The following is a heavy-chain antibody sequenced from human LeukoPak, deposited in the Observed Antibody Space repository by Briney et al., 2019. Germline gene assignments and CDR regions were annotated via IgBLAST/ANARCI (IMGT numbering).Heavy chain of an antibody. CDR3: AGRGSSSWSGSLDY. CDR2: IYHSGRT. Sequence: SETLSLTCTVSGGSISSGTYYWGWIRQPPGTGLEWIGSIYHSGRTFYNPSLKSRVTISVDTSKNQFSLKLTSVTAADTAVYYCAGRGSSSWSGSLDYWGQGTLVTVSS. J-gene: IGHJ4*02. CDR1: GGSISSGTYY. V-gene: IGHV4-39*07. D-gene: IGHD6-13*01.